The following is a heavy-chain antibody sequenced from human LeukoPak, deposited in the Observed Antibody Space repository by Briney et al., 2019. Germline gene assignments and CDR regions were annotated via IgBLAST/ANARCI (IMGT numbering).Heavy chain of an antibody. V-gene: IGHV4-38-2*02. CDR3: ARESADMAYAFDI. J-gene: IGHJ3*02. CDR1: GYSISSGYY. CDR2: IYHSGST. Sequence: PSETLSLTCTVSGYSISSGYYWGWIRQPPGRGLEWIGSIYHSGSTYYNPSLKSRVTISVDTSKNQFSLKLSSVTAADTAVYYCARESADMAYAFDIWGQGTMVTVSS. D-gene: IGHD3-9*01.